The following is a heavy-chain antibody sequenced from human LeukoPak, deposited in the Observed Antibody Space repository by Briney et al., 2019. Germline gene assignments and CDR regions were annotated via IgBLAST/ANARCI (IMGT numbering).Heavy chain of an antibody. J-gene: IGHJ6*02. CDR1: GFTFSSYG. D-gene: IGHD6-25*01. CDR2: IWYDGSNK. V-gene: IGHV3-33*01. CDR3: ASSSGTGYYYGMDV. Sequence: PGGSLRLSCAASGFTFSSYGMHWVRQAPGKGPEWVAVIWYDGSNKYYADSVKGRFTISRDNSKNTLYLQMNSLRAEDTAVYYCASSSGTGYYYGMDVWGQGTTVTVSS.